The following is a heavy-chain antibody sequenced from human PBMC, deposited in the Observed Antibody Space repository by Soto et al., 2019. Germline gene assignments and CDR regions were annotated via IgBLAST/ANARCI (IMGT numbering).Heavy chain of an antibody. CDR2: ISSSGTYI. J-gene: IGHJ6*02. V-gene: IGHV3-21*01. CDR3: ARDPSDCSSTSCWGYYALDV. CDR1: GFTFSTYS. Sequence: LRLSCTASGFTFSTYSMNWVRQAPGKGLEWVSSISSSGTYIHYADSLKGRFTISRDNAKNSLYLQMISLRAEDTAVYYCARDPSDCSSTSCWGYYALDVWGQGTTVTVSS. D-gene: IGHD2-2*01.